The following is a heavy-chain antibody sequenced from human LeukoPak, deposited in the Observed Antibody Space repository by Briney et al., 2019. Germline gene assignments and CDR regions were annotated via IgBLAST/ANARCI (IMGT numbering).Heavy chain of an antibody. J-gene: IGHJ4*02. CDR3: ARGISNSGSSVATDFDN. V-gene: IGHV3-48*04. D-gene: IGHD3-10*01. Sequence: GGSLRLSCAASGFTFSSYSMNWVRQAPGKGLEWVSYISSSSSTIYYADSVKGRFTISRDNARNSLYLQMNSLRAEDTAVYYCARGISNSGSSVATDFDNWGQGTLVTVSP. CDR1: GFTFSSYS. CDR2: ISSSSSTI.